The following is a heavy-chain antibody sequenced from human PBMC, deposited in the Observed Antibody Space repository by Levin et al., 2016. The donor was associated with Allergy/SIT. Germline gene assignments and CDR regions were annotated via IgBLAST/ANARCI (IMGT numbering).Heavy chain of an antibody. J-gene: IGHJ4*02. CDR3: ARDPLAYYDFWSGYYWGTIDY. V-gene: IGHV3-30-3*01. D-gene: IGHD3-3*01. CDR2: ISYDGSNK. Sequence: WIRQPPGKGLEWVAVISYDGSNKYYADSVKGRFTISRDNSKNTLYLQMNSLRAEDTAVYYCARDPLAYYDFWSGYYWGTIDYWGQGTLVTVSS.